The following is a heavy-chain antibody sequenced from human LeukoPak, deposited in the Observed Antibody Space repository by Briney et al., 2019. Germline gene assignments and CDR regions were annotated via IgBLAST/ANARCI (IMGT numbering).Heavy chain of an antibody. J-gene: IGHJ6*03. CDR2: INHSGST. CDR1: GGSFSGYY. Sequence: SETLSLTCAVYGGSFSGYYWSWIRQPPGKGLEWIGEINHSGSTNYNPSLKSRVTISVDTSKNQFSLKLSSVTAADTAVYYCARGKGWLLLRPSKKHYYYMDVWGKGTTVTVSS. D-gene: IGHD3-22*01. V-gene: IGHV4-34*01. CDR3: ARGKGWLLLRPSKKHYYYMDV.